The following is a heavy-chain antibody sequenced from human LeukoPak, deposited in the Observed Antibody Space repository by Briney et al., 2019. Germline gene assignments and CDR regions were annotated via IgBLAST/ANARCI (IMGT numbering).Heavy chain of an antibody. Sequence: GESLKISCKGAGYTFSSYWIGWVRQMPGKGLEWMGIIYPGDSDTRYSPSLQGQVTISVDTSIGTAYLQWSSLKASDTAIYYCARQNDFRLDYWGQGTLVTVSS. D-gene: IGHD3-3*01. J-gene: IGHJ4*02. V-gene: IGHV5-51*01. CDR3: ARQNDFRLDY. CDR1: GYTFSSYW. CDR2: IYPGDSDT.